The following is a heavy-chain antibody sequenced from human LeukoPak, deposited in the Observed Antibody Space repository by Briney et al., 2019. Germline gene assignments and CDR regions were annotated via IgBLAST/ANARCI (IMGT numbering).Heavy chain of an antibody. Sequence: SETLSLTCTVSGGSISSYYWSWIRQPPGKGLEWIGYIYYSGSTNYNPSLKSRVTISVDTSRNQFSLKLSSVTAADTAVYYCARHSGVPSDAFDIWGQRTMVTVSS. J-gene: IGHJ3*02. CDR1: GGSISSYY. CDR3: ARHSGVPSDAFDI. V-gene: IGHV4-59*08. CDR2: IYYSGST. D-gene: IGHD3-10*01.